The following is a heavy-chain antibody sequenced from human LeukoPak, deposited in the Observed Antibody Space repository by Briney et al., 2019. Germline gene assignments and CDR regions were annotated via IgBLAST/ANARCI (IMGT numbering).Heavy chain of an antibody. CDR1: GFTFTGYE. J-gene: IGHJ4*02. D-gene: IGHD6-13*01. Sequence: GGSLRLSCTASGFTFTGYEMNWVRQAPGKGLEWVSYISSSGNSIYYADSVKGRFTISRDNAENTLYMRMNSLRPEDTAVYYCARGYYSSSRFDFWGQGTLVTVSS. V-gene: IGHV3-48*03. CDR3: ARGYYSSSRFDF. CDR2: ISSSGNSI.